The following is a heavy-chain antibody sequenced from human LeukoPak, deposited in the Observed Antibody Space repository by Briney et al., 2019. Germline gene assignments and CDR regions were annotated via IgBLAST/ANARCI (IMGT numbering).Heavy chain of an antibody. Sequence: GGSLRLSCAASGVTVSSNYMSWVRQAPGKGLGWVSVIYSGGSTYYADSVKGRFTISRDNSKNTPYLQMNSLRAEDTAVYYCAKEDDYYGSGSYYNGLFWGQGTLVTVSS. V-gene: IGHV3-66*01. J-gene: IGHJ4*02. D-gene: IGHD3-10*01. CDR2: IYSGGST. CDR3: AKEDDYYGSGSYYNGLF. CDR1: GVTVSSNY.